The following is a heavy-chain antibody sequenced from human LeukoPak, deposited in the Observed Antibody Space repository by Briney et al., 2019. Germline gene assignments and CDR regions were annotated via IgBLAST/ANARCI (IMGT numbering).Heavy chain of an antibody. Sequence: SETLSLTCTVSGYSISSGYYWGWIRQPPGKGLEWIGSIYYSGSTYYNPSLKSRVTISVDTSKNQFSLKLSSVTAADTAVYYCARATAVWYSSGWYGVWAFDIWGQGTMVTVSS. CDR2: IYYSGST. J-gene: IGHJ3*02. CDR3: ARATAVWYSSGWYGVWAFDI. CDR1: GYSISSGYY. D-gene: IGHD6-19*01. V-gene: IGHV4-38-2*02.